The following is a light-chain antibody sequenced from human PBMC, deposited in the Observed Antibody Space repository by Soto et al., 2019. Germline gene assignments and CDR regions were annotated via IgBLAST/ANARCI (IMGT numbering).Light chain of an antibody. J-gene: IGKJ2*01. CDR2: AAS. Sequence: DIQMTQSPSSLSASVGGRVTITCRASQTISTYLNWYQQTPGRAPALLISAASTLQSGVPSRFSGSGSGTEFTLTISSLQPQDFATYYCQQSFTSPHTFGQGNKRYIK. V-gene: IGKV1-39*01. CDR3: QQSFTSPHT. CDR1: QTISTY.